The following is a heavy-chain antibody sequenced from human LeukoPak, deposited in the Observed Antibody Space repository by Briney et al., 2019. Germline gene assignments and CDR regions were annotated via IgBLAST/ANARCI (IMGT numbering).Heavy chain of an antibody. J-gene: IGHJ4*02. CDR2: IYSGGST. CDR1: GFTVSSNY. D-gene: IGHD3-22*01. CDR3: ARGGGYYDSSGYPYFDY. Sequence: PGGSLRLSCAASGFTVSSNYMSWVRQAPGKGLEWVSVIYSGGSTYYADSVKGRFTISRDNSKNTLYPHMNSLRAEDTAVYYCARGGGYYDSSGYPYFDYWGQGTLVTVSS. V-gene: IGHV3-53*01.